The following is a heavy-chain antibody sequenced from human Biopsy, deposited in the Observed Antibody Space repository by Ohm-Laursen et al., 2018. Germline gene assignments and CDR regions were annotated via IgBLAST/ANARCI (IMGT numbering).Heavy chain of an antibody. J-gene: IGHJ6*02. CDR2: INHSGRT. CDR3: ARATNSTGWPYYYFYGMDV. V-gene: IGHV4-34*01. D-gene: IGHD2/OR15-2a*01. Sequence: SETLSLTCAVYGESFNGYYWSWIRQTPGKGLEWIGEINHSGRTNSNPSLKSRVTISVDTSKNQFPLRLNSVTAADTAVYYCARATNSTGWPYYYFYGMDVWGQGTTVTVSS. CDR1: GESFNGYY.